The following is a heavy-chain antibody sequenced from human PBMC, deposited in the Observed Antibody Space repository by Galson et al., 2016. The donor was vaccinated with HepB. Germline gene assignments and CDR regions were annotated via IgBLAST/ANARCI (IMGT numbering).Heavy chain of an antibody. V-gene: IGHV3-33*06. J-gene: IGHJ4*02. CDR1: GFTFSNHA. CDR3: AKDYCSGSNCYVDGHYFDY. D-gene: IGHD2-15*01. Sequence: SLRLSCAASGFTFSNHAMHWVRQAPGKGLEWVAGIWNDESRKYYSDFVKGRFTISRDNFKNTLYLEMNSLSVEDTALYYFAKDYCSGSNCYVDGHYFDYWGQGMLVTASS. CDR2: IWNDESRK.